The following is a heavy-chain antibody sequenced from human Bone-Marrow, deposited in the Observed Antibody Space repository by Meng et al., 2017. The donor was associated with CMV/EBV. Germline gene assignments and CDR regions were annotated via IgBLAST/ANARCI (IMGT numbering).Heavy chain of an antibody. D-gene: IGHD3-3*01. V-gene: IGHV3-30-3*01. J-gene: IGHJ4*02. CDR1: GFTFSSFA. CDR3: ARAYDFWNGFFDY. Sequence: GGSLRLSCAASGFTFSSFAMTWVRQAPGKGLEWVAVISYDGSNKYHADSVKGRFTISRDNSKNTLYLLMNTLRAEDTAVYYCARAYDFWNGFFDYWGQGTLVTVSS. CDR2: ISYDGSNK.